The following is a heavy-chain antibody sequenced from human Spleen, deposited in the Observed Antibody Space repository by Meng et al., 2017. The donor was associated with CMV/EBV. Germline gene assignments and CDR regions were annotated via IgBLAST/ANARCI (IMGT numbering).Heavy chain of an antibody. CDR1: GFTFSSYS. CDR2: ISSSSSYI. Sequence: GESLKISCAASGFTFSSYSMNWVRQAPGKGLEWVSSISSSSSYIYYADSVKGRFTISRDNAKNSLYLQMNSLRAEDTAVYYCARDPCSTSCYFLVPDYYYYGMDVWGQGTTVTVSS. J-gene: IGHJ6*02. V-gene: IGHV3-21*01. D-gene: IGHD2-2*01. CDR3: ARDPCSTSCYFLVPDYYYYGMDV.